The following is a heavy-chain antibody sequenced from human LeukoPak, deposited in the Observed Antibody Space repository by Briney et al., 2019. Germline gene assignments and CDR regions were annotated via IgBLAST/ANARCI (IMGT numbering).Heavy chain of an antibody. CDR2: ISYSGNT. CDR1: GGSINSNSNY. V-gene: IGHV4-39*01. Sequence: PSETLSLTCTVSGGSINSNSNYWGWIRQPPGKGPEWIGSISYSGNTYYRSSLKSRVTISVDTSKNQFSLKLTSMTAEDTAVYYCASHSFEVATLTPFDSWGQGTLVTVSS. J-gene: IGHJ4*02. CDR3: ASHSFEVATLTPFDS. D-gene: IGHD5-12*01.